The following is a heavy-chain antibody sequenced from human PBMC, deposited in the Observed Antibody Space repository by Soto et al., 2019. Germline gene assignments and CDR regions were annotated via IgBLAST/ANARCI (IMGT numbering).Heavy chain of an antibody. J-gene: IGHJ4*02. V-gene: IGHV4-34*01. CDR1: GASFSGYY. CDR2: IHPSGST. D-gene: IGHD3-16*01. Sequence: EGLPLTCAVYGASFSGYYCSWMRQAPGKGLEWIGEIHPSGSTYYNPSLTSRVTMSLDTSKNQFSLRLSSVTAADTAMYYCSRGPGPYKGGNSWAQGTLVTVS. CDR3: SRGPGPYKGGNS.